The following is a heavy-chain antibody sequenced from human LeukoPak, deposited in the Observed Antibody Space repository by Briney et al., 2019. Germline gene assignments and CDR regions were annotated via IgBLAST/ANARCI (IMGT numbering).Heavy chain of an antibody. Sequence: GGSLRLSCAASGFTFSSYSTNWVRQAPGKGLEWVSSISSSSSYIYYADSVKGRFTISRDNVKNSLYLQMNSLRAEDTAVYYCARVGYSGRTLYYFDYWGQGTLVTVSS. J-gene: IGHJ4*02. CDR2: ISSSSSYI. CDR1: GFTFSSYS. V-gene: IGHV3-21*01. D-gene: IGHD1-26*01. CDR3: ARVGYSGRTLYYFDY.